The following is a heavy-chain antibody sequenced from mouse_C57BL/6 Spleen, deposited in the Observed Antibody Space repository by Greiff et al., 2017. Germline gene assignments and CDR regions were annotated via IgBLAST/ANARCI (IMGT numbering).Heavy chain of an antibody. V-gene: IGHV5-4*03. D-gene: IGHD2-4*01. CDR1: GFTFSSYA. CDR2: ISDGGSYT. CDR3: ARGAYYDYDYAMDY. Sequence: EVKVVESGGGLVKPGGSLKLSCAASGFTFSSYAMSWVRQTPEKRLEWVATISDGGSYTYYPDNVKGRFTISRDNAKNNLYLQMSHLKSEDTAMYYCARGAYYDYDYAMDYWGQGTSVTVSS. J-gene: IGHJ4*01.